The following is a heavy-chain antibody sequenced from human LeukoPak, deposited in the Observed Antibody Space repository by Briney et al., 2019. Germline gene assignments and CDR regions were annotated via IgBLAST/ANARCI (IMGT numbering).Heavy chain of an antibody. CDR2: ISNSGGGT. CDR1: GFTLSNYA. V-gene: IGHV3-23*01. CDR3: TRTPDGVDY. Sequence: PGGSLRLSCAASGFTLSNYAMSWVRQAPGKGPEWVSVISNSGGGTYYADSVKGRFTISRDISKNILYLQMNSLRAEDTAVYYCTRTPDGVDYWGQGTLVTVSS. D-gene: IGHD1-14*01. J-gene: IGHJ4*02.